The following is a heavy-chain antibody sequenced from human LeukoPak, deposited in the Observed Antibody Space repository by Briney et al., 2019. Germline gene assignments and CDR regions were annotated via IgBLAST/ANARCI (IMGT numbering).Heavy chain of an antibody. V-gene: IGHV3-30*02. D-gene: IGHD3-22*01. Sequence: PGGSLRLSCAASGFTFSTYGMNWVRQAPGKGLEWVAFIRYDGSNKYYADSVKGRFTISRDNSKNTLYLQMNSLRAEDTAVYYCAKSPAYYYDSSGSTPANLDYWGQGTLVTVSS. CDR3: AKSPAYYYDSSGSTPANLDY. CDR1: GFTFSTYG. CDR2: IRYDGSNK. J-gene: IGHJ4*02.